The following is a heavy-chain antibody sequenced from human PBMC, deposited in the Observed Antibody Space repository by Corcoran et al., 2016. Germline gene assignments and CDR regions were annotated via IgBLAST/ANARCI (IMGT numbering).Heavy chain of an antibody. CDR3: ARGPDWGYDWWY. V-gene: IGHV4-34*01. CDR2: INHSGST. CDR1: GGSFSGYY. D-gene: IGHD5-12*01. Sequence: QVQLQQWGAGLLKPSETLSLTCAVYGGSFSGYYWSWIRQPPGKGLEWIGEINHSGSTNYNPSLKSRVTISVDTSKNQFSLKLSSVTAADTAVYDCARGPDWGYDWWYWGQGTLVTVSS. J-gene: IGHJ4*02.